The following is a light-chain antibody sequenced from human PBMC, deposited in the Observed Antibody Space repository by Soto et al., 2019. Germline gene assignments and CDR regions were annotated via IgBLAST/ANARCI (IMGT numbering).Light chain of an antibody. CDR3: QQRSNWPPSIT. J-gene: IGKJ5*01. Sequence: EIVLTQSPATLSLSPGERATLSCRASQSVSSYLAWYQQKPGQAPRLLIYDASNRATGSPARFSGSGSGTDFTLTISSLEPEDFAVYYCQQRSNWPPSITFGQGPRLEIK. V-gene: IGKV3-11*01. CDR1: QSVSSY. CDR2: DAS.